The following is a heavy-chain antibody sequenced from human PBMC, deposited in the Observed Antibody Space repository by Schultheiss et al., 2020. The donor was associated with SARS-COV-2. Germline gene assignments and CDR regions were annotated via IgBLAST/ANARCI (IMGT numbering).Heavy chain of an antibody. J-gene: IGHJ4*02. CDR1: GFTFSSYG. CDR2: VGSDGDT. Sequence: GESLKISCAASGFTFSSYGMHWVRQAPGRGLEWVSGVGSDGDTHHADSVKGRFTISRDNSKNMLCLQMNSLRAEDTAIYYCAKDLLWWSAIDYWGQGTLVTVSS. CDR3: AKDLLWWSAIDY. D-gene: IGHD2-8*02. V-gene: IGHV3-23*01.